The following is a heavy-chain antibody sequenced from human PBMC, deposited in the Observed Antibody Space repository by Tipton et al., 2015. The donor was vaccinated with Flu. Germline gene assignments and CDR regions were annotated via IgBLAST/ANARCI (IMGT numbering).Heavy chain of an antibody. CDR1: GGSVSSGSYY. CDR3: AREGSTTGFDY. V-gene: IGHV4-61*01. CDR2: IYYSGST. Sequence: LRLSCTVSGGSVSSGSYYWSWIRQPPGKGLEWIGYIYYSGSTNYNPSLKSRVTISVDTSKNQFSLKLSSVTAADTAVYYCAREGSTTGFDYWGQGTLVTVSS. D-gene: IGHD2-8*02. J-gene: IGHJ4*02.